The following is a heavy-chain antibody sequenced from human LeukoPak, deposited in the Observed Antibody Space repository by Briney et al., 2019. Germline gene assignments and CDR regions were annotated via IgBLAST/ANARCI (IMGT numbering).Heavy chain of an antibody. V-gene: IGHV3-48*03. J-gene: IGHJ4*02. D-gene: IGHD3-9*01. CDR1: GFTFSSYE. CDR3: AILQDYDILTGPFDY. Sequence: PGGSLRLSCAASGFTFSSYEMNWVRQAPGKGLEWVSYISSSGSTIYYADSMKGRFTISRDNAKNSLYLQMSSLRAEDTAVYYCAILQDYDILTGPFDYWGQGTLVTVSS. CDR2: ISSSGSTI.